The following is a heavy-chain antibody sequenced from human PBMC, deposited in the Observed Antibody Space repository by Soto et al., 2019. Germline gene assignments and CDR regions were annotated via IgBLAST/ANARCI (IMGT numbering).Heavy chain of an antibody. J-gene: IGHJ3*01. Sequence: QLQLQESGPGLVKPSETLSLTCTVSGGSISSSSYYWGWIRQPPGKGLEWIGRIYYSGSTYYNPSLKSRVTISVDTSKNQFSLKLRSVTAADTAVYYCASQSGWYCSGCYISHDPLHWGQGTMVTVSS. D-gene: IGHD6-19*01. V-gene: IGHV4-39*01. CDR3: ASQSGWYCSGCYISHDPLH. CDR1: GGSISSSSYY. CDR2: IYYSGST.